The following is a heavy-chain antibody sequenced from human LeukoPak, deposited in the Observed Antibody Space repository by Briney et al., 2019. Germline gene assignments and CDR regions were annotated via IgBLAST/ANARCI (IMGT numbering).Heavy chain of an antibody. V-gene: IGHV3-21*04. D-gene: IGHD2-2*01. CDR3: ARTHCSSTSCYRRRWFDP. CDR1: VFTFSTYN. Sequence: GGSLRLSCAASVFTFSTYNMNWVRQAPGKGLEWVSSITSSSRYTFYADSVKGRFTISRDNAKNSLYLQMNSLRADDTAVYYCARTHCSSTSCYRRRWFDPWGQGTLVTVSS. CDR2: ITSSSRYT. J-gene: IGHJ5*02.